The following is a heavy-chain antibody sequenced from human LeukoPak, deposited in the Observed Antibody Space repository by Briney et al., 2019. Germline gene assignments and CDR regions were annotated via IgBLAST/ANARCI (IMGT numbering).Heavy chain of an antibody. Sequence: GGSLRLSCAASGFTFSSYSMNWVRQAPGKGPEWVSSISSSSSYIYYADSVKGRFTISRDNAKNSLYLQMNSLRAEDTAVYYCARVPNTAGFYFDYWGQGTLVTVSS. J-gene: IGHJ4*02. CDR1: GFTFSSYS. CDR3: ARVPNTAGFYFDY. V-gene: IGHV3-21*01. D-gene: IGHD5-18*01. CDR2: ISSSSSYI.